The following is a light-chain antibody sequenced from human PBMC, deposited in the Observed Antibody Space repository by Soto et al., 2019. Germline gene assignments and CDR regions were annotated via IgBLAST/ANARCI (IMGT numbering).Light chain of an antibody. V-gene: IGLV2-14*01. CDR2: EVS. Sequence: QSALTQPASVSGSPGQSITISCTGTSSDVGGYNYVSWYQQHPGKAPKLMIYEVSNRPSGVSNRFSGSKSGNMASLTISGLQAEDEADYYCSSYTSIYVFGTGTKVTVL. CDR1: SSDVGGYNY. CDR3: SSYTSIYV. J-gene: IGLJ1*01.